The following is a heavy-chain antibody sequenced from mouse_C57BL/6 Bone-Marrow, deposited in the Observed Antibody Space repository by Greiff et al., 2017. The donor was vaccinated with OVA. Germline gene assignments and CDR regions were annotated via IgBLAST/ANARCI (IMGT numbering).Heavy chain of an antibody. CDR1: GFTFSSYA. Sequence: EVKLVESGGGLVKPGGSLKLSCAASGFTFSSYAMSWVRQTPEKRLEWVATISDGGSYTYYPDNVKGRFTISRDNAKNNLYLQMSHLKSEDTAMYYCARDLGWLLRPFDYWGQGTTLTVSS. V-gene: IGHV5-4*01. CDR2: ISDGGSYT. D-gene: IGHD2-3*01. J-gene: IGHJ2*01. CDR3: ARDLGWLLRPFDY.